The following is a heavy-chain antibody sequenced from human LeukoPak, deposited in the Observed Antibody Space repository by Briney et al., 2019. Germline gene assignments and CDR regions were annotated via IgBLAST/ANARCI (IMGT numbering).Heavy chain of an antibody. CDR1: GYIFTSYD. D-gene: IGHD2-21*01. CDR2: MNPNSGNT. J-gene: IGHJ4*02. V-gene: IGHV1-8*03. CDR3: ARGRRNVVVIATVLYYFDY. Sequence: ASVKVSCKASGYIFTSYDINWVRQATGQGLEWMGWMNPNSGNTGYAQKFQGRVTITRNTSISTAYVELSSLRSEDTAVYYCARGRRNVVVIATVLYYFDYWGQGTLVTVSS.